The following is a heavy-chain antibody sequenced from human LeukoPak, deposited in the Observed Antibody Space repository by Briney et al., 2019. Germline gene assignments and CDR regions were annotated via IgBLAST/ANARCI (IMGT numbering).Heavy chain of an antibody. J-gene: IGHJ3*02. Sequence: GGSLRLSCAASGFTFSSYAMHWVRQAPGKGLEWVSAISGSGGSTYYADSVKGRFTISRDNSKNTLYLQMNSLRAEDTAVYYCAKDREDPGYSSGSDAFDIWGQGTMVTVSS. CDR3: AKDREDPGYSSGSDAFDI. D-gene: IGHD6-19*01. V-gene: IGHV3-23*01. CDR2: ISGSGGST. CDR1: GFTFSSYA.